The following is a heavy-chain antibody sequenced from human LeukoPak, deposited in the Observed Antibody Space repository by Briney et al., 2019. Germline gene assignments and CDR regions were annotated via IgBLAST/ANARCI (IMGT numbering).Heavy chain of an antibody. CDR2: ISSSSSYI. J-gene: IGHJ1*01. D-gene: IGHD1-26*01. V-gene: IGHV3-21*01. Sequence: GGSLRLSCAASGFTFSSYSMSWVRQAPGKGLEWVSSISSSSSYIYYADSVKGRFTISRDNAKNSLYLQMNSLRVEDTAVYYFARDSKPQLLGSTEYFQHWGQGTLVTGSA. CDR1: GFTFSSYS. CDR3: ARDSKPQLLGSTEYFQH.